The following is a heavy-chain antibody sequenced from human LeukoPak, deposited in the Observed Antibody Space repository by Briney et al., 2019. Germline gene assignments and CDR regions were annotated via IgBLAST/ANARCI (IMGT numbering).Heavy chain of an antibody. Sequence: GGSLRLSCAASGFTFSSFALSWVRQAPGKGLEWVSTISGSGGSTYYADSVKGRFTISRDNSRSTLYLQMNSLRAEDTAVYYCAKGGTIFGVVILFDYWGQGTLVTVSS. V-gene: IGHV3-23*01. J-gene: IGHJ4*02. D-gene: IGHD3-3*01. CDR2: ISGSGGST. CDR1: GFTFSSFA. CDR3: AKGGTIFGVVILFDY.